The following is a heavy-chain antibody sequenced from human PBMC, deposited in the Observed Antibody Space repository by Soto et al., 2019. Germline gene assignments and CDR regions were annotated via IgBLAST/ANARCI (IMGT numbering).Heavy chain of an antibody. Sequence: QVQLQESGPGLVKPSQTVSLTCTVSGGSISNDNYYWSWIRQPPGKGLEWFAYIYYSGSTYYNPSLKSRLTISVDPSKNQFSLKLSSVTAADTAVYYCARTTSPAPFYDASADYERWGQGTLVAVSS. CDR1: GGSISNDNYY. J-gene: IGHJ4*02. D-gene: IGHD3-22*01. V-gene: IGHV4-30-4*01. CDR3: ARTTSPAPFYDASADYER. CDR2: IYYSGST.